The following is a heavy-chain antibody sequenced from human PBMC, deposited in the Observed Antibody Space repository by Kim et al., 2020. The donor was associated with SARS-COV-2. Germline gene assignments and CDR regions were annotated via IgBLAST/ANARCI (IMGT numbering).Heavy chain of an antibody. J-gene: IGHJ4*02. CDR1: GFTFSSYA. CDR3: AKEKVAGYDSTGYYPDY. Sequence: GGSLRLSCSASGFTFSSYAMNWVRQAPGKGLEWVSVISDSGGNTHYADSVKGRFTISRDNSKNTLYLQMNSLRAEDTAVYYCAKEKVAGYDSTGYYPDYWGQGTLVTVSS. D-gene: IGHD3-22*01. CDR2: ISDSGGNT. V-gene: IGHV3-23*01.